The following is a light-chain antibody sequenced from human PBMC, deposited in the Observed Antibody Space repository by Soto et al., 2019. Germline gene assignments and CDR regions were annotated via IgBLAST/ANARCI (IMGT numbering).Light chain of an antibody. V-gene: IGKV3-11*01. CDR3: QQRNNWGHT. Sequence: EIVLTQSPATLSLSPGERATLSCRASQSISSYLAWYQQKPGQAPSLLIYDASKRAAGNPARFSGSGPGTDFTLAITTLQPDDFAVYYGQQRNNWGHTFGRGTKVEIK. CDR2: DAS. CDR1: QSISSY. J-gene: IGKJ4*01.